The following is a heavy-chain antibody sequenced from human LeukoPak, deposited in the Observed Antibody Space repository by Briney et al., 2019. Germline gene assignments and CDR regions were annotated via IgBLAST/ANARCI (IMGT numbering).Heavy chain of an antibody. D-gene: IGHD3-10*01. V-gene: IGHV4-39*01. Sequence: SETLSLTCTVSGGSISSSGYYWGWIRQPPGKGLQWIGSVYYSGSTYYNPSLKSRVTISVDSSKNQFSLKLSSVTAADTAVYYCARRRAYYYGSGRDNWFDPWGQGTLVTVSS. CDR3: ARRRAYYYGSGRDNWFDP. J-gene: IGHJ5*02. CDR2: VYYSGST. CDR1: GGSISSSGYY.